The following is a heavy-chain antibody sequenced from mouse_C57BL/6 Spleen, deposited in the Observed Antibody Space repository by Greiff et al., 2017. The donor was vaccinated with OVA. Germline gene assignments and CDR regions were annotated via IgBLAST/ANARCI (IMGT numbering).Heavy chain of an antibody. Sequence: QVQLQQSGAELMKPGASVKLSCKATGYTFTGYWIEWVKQRPGHGLEWIGEILPGSGSTYYNDMFKGKGTFTADTTSNTAYMQLSILTTDDSAMYYLARDDAYYSSGHRYFDFWGTGTTVTVSS. D-gene: IGHD1-1*01. CDR2: ILPGSGST. V-gene: IGHV1-9*01. J-gene: IGHJ1*03. CDR3: ARDDAYYSSGHRYFDF. CDR1: GYTFTGYW.